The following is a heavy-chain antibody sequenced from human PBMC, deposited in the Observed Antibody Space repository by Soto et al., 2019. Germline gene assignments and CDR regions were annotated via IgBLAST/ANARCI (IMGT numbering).Heavy chain of an antibody. CDR3: TRDHSNYDVLTV. D-gene: IGHD3-9*01. CDR2: ISPIFGAT. J-gene: IGHJ4*01. Sequence: QVQLVQSGAEVKKPGSSVKVSCKTSGGSFSINAISWVRQARGQGLEWMGGISPIFGATKYIEKFKGRLTITADESTSAVYMELGSLASEDTAVYFCTRDHSNYDVLTVGGEGTQVTVSS. CDR1: GGSFSINA. V-gene: IGHV1-69*01.